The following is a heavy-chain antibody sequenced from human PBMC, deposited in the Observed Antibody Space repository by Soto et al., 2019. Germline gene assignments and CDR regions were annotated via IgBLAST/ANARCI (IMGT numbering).Heavy chain of an antibody. CDR2: IRSKANSYAT. V-gene: IGHV3-73*02. D-gene: IGHD5-18*01. Sequence: EVQLVESGGGLVQPGGSLKLSCAASGFTFSGSAMHWVSQASGKGLEWVGRIRSKANSYATAYAASVKGRFTISRDDSKNTAYLQMNSLKTEDTAVYYCTRHQQLWGDYGMDVWGQGTTVTVSS. CDR3: TRHQQLWGDYGMDV. CDR1: GFTFSGSA. J-gene: IGHJ6*02.